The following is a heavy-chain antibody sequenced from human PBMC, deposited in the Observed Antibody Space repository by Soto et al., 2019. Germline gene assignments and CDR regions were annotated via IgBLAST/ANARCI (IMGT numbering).Heavy chain of an antibody. CDR3: ASSGGNPGDFFYYTGMDV. CDR1: GASIRSYY. CDR2: VYTSDYT. J-gene: IGHJ6*02. V-gene: IGHV4-4*08. D-gene: IGHD3-10*01. Sequence: ASETRSLTCSVSGASIRSYYWHWIRQPPGKGLEWIGYVYTSDYTRYSSSLKSRITISVDTSKSQFYLRLNSVTAADTAVYYCASSGGNPGDFFYYTGMDVWGQGTTVTVSS.